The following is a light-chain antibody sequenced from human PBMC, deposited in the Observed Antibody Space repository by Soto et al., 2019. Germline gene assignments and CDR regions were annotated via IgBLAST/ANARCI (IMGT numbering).Light chain of an antibody. Sequence: EIVLTQSPGTLSLSPVERATLSCRASQSVSSSYLAWYQQKPGQAPRLLIYGASSRATGIPDRFSGSGSGTDFTLTISSLQPEGVATYYCQKYNSAPLTFGGGTKVDI. CDR2: GAS. CDR3: QKYNSAPLT. J-gene: IGKJ4*01. V-gene: IGKV3-20*01. CDR1: QSVSSSY.